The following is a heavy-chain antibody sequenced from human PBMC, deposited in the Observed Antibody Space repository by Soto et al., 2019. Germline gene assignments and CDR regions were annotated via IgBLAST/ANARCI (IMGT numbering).Heavy chain of an antibody. J-gene: IGHJ4*02. CDR1: GFTFSSYG. V-gene: IGHV3-30*18. Sequence: QVQVVESGGGVVQPGRSLRLSCAASGFTFSSYGMHWVRQAPGKGLEWVAVISYDGSNKDYADSVKGRFTISRDNSKNTLYLQMNSLRAEDTAVYYCAKIDCISASRNGGGIDYWGQGTLVTVSS. CDR2: ISYDGSNK. D-gene: IGHD2-2*01. CDR3: AKIDCISASRNGGGIDY.